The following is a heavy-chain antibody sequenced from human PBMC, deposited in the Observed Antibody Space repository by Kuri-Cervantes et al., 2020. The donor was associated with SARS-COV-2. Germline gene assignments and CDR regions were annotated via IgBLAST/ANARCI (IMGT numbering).Heavy chain of an antibody. J-gene: IGHJ4*02. Sequence: GESLKISCAASGFTFSSYWMSWVRQAPGKGLEWVANIKQDGSEKYYVDSVKGRFTISRDNAKNSLYLQMNSLRAEDTAVYYCSRDGPAAMGFDYWGQGTLVTVSS. V-gene: IGHV3-7*01. D-gene: IGHD2-2*01. CDR3: SRDGPAAMGFDY. CDR1: GFTFSSYW. CDR2: IKQDGSEK.